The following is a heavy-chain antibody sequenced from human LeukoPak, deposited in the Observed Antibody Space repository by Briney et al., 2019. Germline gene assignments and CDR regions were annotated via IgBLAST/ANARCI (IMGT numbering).Heavy chain of an antibody. CDR3: TTGYGEPRYSSSWYQPLGGRD. V-gene: IGHV3-15*01. D-gene: IGHD6-13*01. Sequence: PGGSLRLSCAASGFTFSNAWMSWVRQAPGKVLEWVGRIKSKADGGTTDYAAPVKGRFTISGDDSKNTLYLQMNSLKTEDTAVYYCTTGYGEPRYSSSWYQPLGGRDWGQGTPVTVSS. CDR2: IKSKADGGTT. J-gene: IGHJ4*02. CDR1: GFTFSNAW.